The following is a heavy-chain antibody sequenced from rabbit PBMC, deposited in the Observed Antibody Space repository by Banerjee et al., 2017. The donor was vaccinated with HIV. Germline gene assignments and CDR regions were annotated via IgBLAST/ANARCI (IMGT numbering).Heavy chain of an antibody. J-gene: IGHJ4*01. CDR2: IYGGSSGST. CDR3: ARGNDDYGDFWFNL. V-gene: IGHV1S40*01. CDR1: GFSFSSSYY. D-gene: IGHD2-1*01. Sequence: QSLEESGGDLVKPGASLTLTCTASGFSFSSSYYMCWVRQAPGKGLEWIACIYGGSSGSTYYASWAKGRFTISKTSSTTVTLQMTSLTAADTATYFCARGNDDYGDFWFNLWGPGTLVTVS.